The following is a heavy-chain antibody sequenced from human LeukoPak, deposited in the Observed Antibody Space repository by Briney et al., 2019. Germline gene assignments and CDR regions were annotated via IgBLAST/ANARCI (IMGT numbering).Heavy chain of an antibody. Sequence: AASVKVSCKVSGYTLTELSMHWVRQAPGKGLEWMGSLNPDTGGTNYAQKFQGRVTMTRDTSISAAYMELSRLKSDDTAVYYCARHSYGSFDPWGQGTLVTVSS. CDR1: GYTLTELS. D-gene: IGHD5-24*01. CDR3: ARHSYGSFDP. J-gene: IGHJ5*02. CDR2: LNPDTGGT. V-gene: IGHV1-2*02.